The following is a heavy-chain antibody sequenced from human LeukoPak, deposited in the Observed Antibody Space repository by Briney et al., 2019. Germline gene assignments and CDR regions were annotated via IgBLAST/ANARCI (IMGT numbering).Heavy chain of an antibody. CDR2: IYTSGST. CDR3: ARTKSLQINWEPDAFDI. V-gene: IGHV4-4*07. J-gene: IGHJ3*02. Sequence: SETLSLTCTVSGDSISNYYWSWIRQPAGKGLEWIGRIYTSGSTNYNPSLKSRVTMSVDTSKNQFSLKLSSVTAADTAVYYCARTKSLQINWEPDAFDIWGQGTMVTVSS. CDR1: GDSISNYY. D-gene: IGHD1-26*01.